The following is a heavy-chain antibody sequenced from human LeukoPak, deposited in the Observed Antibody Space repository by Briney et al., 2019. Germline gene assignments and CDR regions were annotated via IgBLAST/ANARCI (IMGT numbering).Heavy chain of an antibody. Sequence: PSETLSLTCAVYGGSFSGYYWSWIRQPPGKGLEWIGEINHSGGTNYNPSLKSRVTISVDTSKNQFSQKLSSVTAADTAVYYCARGRYSSSWFRFPWFDPWGQGTLVTVSS. J-gene: IGHJ5*02. CDR1: GGSFSGYY. V-gene: IGHV4-34*01. CDR2: INHSGGT. D-gene: IGHD6-13*01. CDR3: ARGRYSSSWFRFPWFDP.